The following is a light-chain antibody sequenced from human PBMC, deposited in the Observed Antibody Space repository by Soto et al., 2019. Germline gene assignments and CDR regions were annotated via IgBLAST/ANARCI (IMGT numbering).Light chain of an antibody. CDR2: VAS. Sequence: DIQMTQSPSSLSASVGDRVTITCRASQSISTYLSWYQQKPGKAPKLLINVASTLQSGVPSRFSGSGSGTDFTLAISSLQPEDFATYYCQQSASTPQTFGGGTRVEIK. CDR1: QSISTY. CDR3: QQSASTPQT. V-gene: IGKV1-39*01. J-gene: IGKJ4*01.